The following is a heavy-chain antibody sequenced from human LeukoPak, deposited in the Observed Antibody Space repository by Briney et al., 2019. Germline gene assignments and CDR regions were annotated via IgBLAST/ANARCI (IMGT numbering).Heavy chain of an antibody. CDR1: GFTFSSYA. D-gene: IGHD3-10*01. CDR2: ISGSGGST. V-gene: IGHV3-23*01. CDR3: AKGGALWFGELPNPDYFDY. Sequence: GGSLRLSCAASGFTFSSYAMSWVRQAPGKGLEWVSAISGSGGSTYYADSVKGRFTISRDNCKNTLYLQMNSLRAEDTAVYYCAKGGALWFGELPNPDYFDYWGQGTLVTVSS. J-gene: IGHJ4*02.